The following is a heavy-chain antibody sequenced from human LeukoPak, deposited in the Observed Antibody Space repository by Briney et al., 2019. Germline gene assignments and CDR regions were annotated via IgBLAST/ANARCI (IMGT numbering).Heavy chain of an antibody. CDR1: GFTFDDYT. CDR2: ISWDGGST. V-gene: IGHV3-43*01. CDR3: AKDRTPQFFRSSWFEADY. J-gene: IGHJ4*02. Sequence: GGSLRLSCAASGFTFDDYTMHWVRQAPGKGLEWVSLISWDGGSTYYADSVKGRFTISRDNSKNSLYLQMNSLRTEDTALYYCAKDRTPQFFRSSWFEADYWGQGTLVTVSS. D-gene: IGHD6-13*01.